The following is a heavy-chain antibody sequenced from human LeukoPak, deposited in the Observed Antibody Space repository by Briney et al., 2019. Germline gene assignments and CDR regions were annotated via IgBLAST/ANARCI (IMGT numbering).Heavy chain of an antibody. Sequence: PSETLSLTCTVSGGSISSSSYYWGWIRQPPGKGLEWIGSIYYSGSTYYNPSLKSRFTISVDTSKNQFSLKLSSVTAADTAVYYCARRGWFGESPHYYMDVWGKGTTVTVSS. CDR2: IYYSGST. J-gene: IGHJ6*03. CDR3: ARRGWFGESPHYYMDV. CDR1: GGSISSSSYY. D-gene: IGHD3-10*01. V-gene: IGHV4-39*07.